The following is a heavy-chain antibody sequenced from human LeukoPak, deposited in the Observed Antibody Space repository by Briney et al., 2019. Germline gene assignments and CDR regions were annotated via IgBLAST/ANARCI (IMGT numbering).Heavy chain of an antibody. Sequence: SETLSLTCAVSGGSISSGGYSWSWIRQPPGKGLEWIGYIYHSGSTYYNPSLKSRVTISVDRSKNQFSLKLSSVTAADTAVYYCARDRRSSSWYEGNPHWFDPWGQGTLVTVSS. CDR1: GGSISSGGYS. CDR2: IYHSGST. V-gene: IGHV4-30-2*01. D-gene: IGHD6-13*01. CDR3: ARDRRSSSWYEGNPHWFDP. J-gene: IGHJ5*02.